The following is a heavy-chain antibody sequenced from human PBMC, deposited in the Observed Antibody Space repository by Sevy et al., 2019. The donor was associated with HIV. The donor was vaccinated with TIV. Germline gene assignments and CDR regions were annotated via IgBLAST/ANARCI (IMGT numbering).Heavy chain of an antibody. Sequence: GGSLRLSCAASGFTFSSYWMSWVRQAPGKGLEWVANIKQDGSEKYYVDSVKGRFTISRDNAKNSLYLQMNSLRAEDTAVYYCASVVGAGVREAFDIWGQGTMVTVSS. V-gene: IGHV3-7*03. CDR1: GFTFSSYW. D-gene: IGHD2-15*01. J-gene: IGHJ3*02. CDR2: IKQDGSEK. CDR3: ASVVGAGVREAFDI.